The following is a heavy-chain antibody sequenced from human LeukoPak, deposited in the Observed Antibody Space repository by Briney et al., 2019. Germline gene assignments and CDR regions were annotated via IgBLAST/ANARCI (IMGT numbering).Heavy chain of an antibody. CDR3: ARDLSAAFDF. Sequence: GTSLRLSCAASGSPFSSYGMHWVRQAPGKGLEWVARLVYDARSDYANSVKGRFSISRDDSKNTLFLDMSNLRVEDTALYYCARDLSAAFDFWGQGVLVTVSS. CDR1: GSPFSSYG. D-gene: IGHD6-19*01. J-gene: IGHJ4*02. CDR2: LVYDARS. V-gene: IGHV3-33*01.